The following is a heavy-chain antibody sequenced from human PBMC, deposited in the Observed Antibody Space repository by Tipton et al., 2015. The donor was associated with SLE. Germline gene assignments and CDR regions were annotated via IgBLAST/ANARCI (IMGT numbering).Heavy chain of an antibody. J-gene: IGHJ5*02. Sequence: SLRLSCAASGFTFSSYSMNWVRQAPGKGLEWVAFIRYDGSNKYYADSVKGRFTISRDNSKNTLYLQMNSLRAEDTAVYYCAVPRGGWFDPWGQGTLVTVSS. CDR3: AVPRGGWFDP. D-gene: IGHD3-16*01. CDR2: IRYDGSNK. V-gene: IGHV3-30*02. CDR1: GFTFSSYS.